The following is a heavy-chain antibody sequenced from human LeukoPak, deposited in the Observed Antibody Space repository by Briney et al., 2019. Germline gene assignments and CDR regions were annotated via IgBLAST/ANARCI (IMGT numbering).Heavy chain of an antibody. D-gene: IGHD3-3*01. J-gene: IGHJ4*02. CDR1: GYTFTNSY. Sequence: ASVKVSCKASGYTFTNSYIHWVRQAPGQGLEWMGIINPSGGSTNYAQKFQGRVTMTRDTSTSTVYMELYSLRSEDTAVYYCARDSITIFGVVTPRRFYFDYWGQGTLVTVSS. CDR2: INPSGGST. V-gene: IGHV1-46*01. CDR3: ARDSITIFGVVTPRRFYFDY.